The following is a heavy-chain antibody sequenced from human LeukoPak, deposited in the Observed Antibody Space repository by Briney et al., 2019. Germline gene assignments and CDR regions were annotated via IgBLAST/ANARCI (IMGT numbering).Heavy chain of an antibody. CDR1: GFPFNAYW. Sequence: GGSLRLSCAASGFPFNAYWMTWVRQAPGKGLEWVANIRQDGDTKYYVDSVKGRFTISRDNAMNSLYLQMNSLRAEDTAVYYCAKEIRPYWGQGTLVTVSS. J-gene: IGHJ4*02. V-gene: IGHV3-7*03. CDR2: IRQDGDTK. CDR3: AKEIRPY.